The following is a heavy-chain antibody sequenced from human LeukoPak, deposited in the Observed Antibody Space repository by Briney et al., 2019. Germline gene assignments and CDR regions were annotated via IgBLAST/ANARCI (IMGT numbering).Heavy chain of an antibody. CDR3: ARSGYDYVWGSPLEHWFAP. Sequence: SETLSLTCTVSGGSISSYYWSWIRQPPGKGLEWMGYIYYSGSTNYNPSLKSRVTISVDTSKNQFSLKLSSVTAADTAVYYCARSGYDYVWGSPLEHWFAPWGQGTLVTVSS. J-gene: IGHJ5*02. CDR2: IYYSGST. D-gene: IGHD3-16*01. V-gene: IGHV4-59*01. CDR1: GGSISSYY.